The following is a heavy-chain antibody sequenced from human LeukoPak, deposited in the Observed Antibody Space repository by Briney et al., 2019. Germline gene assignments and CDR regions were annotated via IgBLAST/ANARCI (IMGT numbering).Heavy chain of an antibody. V-gene: IGHV1-18*01. CDR3: ARVWFGVPSVYYYGMDV. CDR2: ISAYNGNT. Sequence: GASVKVSCKASGFTFTSYGISWVRQAPGQGLEWMGWISAYNGNTNYAQKLQGRVTMTTDTSTSTAYMELRSPRSDNTAVYYCARVWFGVPSVYYYGMDVWGQGTTVTVSS. CDR1: GFTFTSYG. D-gene: IGHD3-10*01. J-gene: IGHJ6*02.